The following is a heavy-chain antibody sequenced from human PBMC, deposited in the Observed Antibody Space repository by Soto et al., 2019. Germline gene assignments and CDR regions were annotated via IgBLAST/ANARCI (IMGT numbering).Heavy chain of an antibody. J-gene: IGHJ4*02. V-gene: IGHV4-61*01. D-gene: IGHD6-19*01. CDR3: ARGGSSGWSLFDY. CDR1: GGSVSSGSYY. CDR2: IYYSGST. Sequence: PSETLSLTCTVSGGSVSSGSYYWSWIRQPPGKGLEWIGYIYYSGSTNYNPSLRSRVTISVDTSKNQFSLKLSSVTAADTAVYYCARGGSSGWSLFDYWGQGTLVTVSS.